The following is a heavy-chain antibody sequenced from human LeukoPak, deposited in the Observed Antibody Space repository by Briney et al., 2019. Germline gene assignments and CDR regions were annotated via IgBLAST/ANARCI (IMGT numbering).Heavy chain of an antibody. CDR1: GFTFTSYS. D-gene: IGHD6-13*01. CDR3: ASEVQQLDYYYYGMDV. J-gene: IGHJ6*02. Sequence: GGSLRLSCAASGFTFTSYSMNWVRQAPGQRLEWVSSISSSSSYIYYADTVKGRFTISRDNAKNSLYLQMKSLRAEDTAVYYCASEVQQLDYYYYGMDVWGQGTTVTVSS. V-gene: IGHV3-21*01. CDR2: ISSSSSYI.